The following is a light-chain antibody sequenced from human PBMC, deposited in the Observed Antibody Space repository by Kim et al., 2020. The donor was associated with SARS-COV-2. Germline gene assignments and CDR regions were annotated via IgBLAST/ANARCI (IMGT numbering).Light chain of an antibody. CDR2: RAS. CDR1: QTVDRY. V-gene: IGKV3-15*01. CDR3: QQFSKWPLT. Sequence: EIVMTQSPATLSVSPGERVTLSCRASQTVDRYLAWYQQKGGQPPRLLIYRASTRATDIPDRFSGSGSGTEFTLTIHSLRSEDSGNYYCQQFSKWPLTFGGGTKVDIK. J-gene: IGKJ4*01.